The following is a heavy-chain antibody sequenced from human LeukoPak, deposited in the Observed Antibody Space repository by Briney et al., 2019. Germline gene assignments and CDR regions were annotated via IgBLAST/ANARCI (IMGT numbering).Heavy chain of an antibody. CDR3: ARGDSYGSFFDY. V-gene: IGHV3-21*01. CDR1: GFTFSSYS. Sequence: GGSLRLSCATSGFTFSSYSMNWVRQAPGKGLEWVSSISSSSSYIYYADSVKGRFTISRDNAKNSLYLQMNSLRAEDTAVYYCARGDSYGSFFDYWGQGTLVTVSS. CDR2: ISSSSSYI. J-gene: IGHJ4*02. D-gene: IGHD5-18*01.